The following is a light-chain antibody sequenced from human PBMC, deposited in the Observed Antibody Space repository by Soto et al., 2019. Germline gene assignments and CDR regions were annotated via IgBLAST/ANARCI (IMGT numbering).Light chain of an antibody. V-gene: IGKV3-20*01. CDR2: GAS. CDR3: QQYGSSPYT. J-gene: IGKJ2*01. CDR1: QSVSSSY. Sequence: EIVLTQSPGTLSLSPGERATLSCRASQSVSSSYLAWYQQKPGQAPRLLIYGASSRATAIPDRFSGSGSGTDFTHTSSRLEPEDFAVYYCQQYGSSPYTFGQGTKLEIK.